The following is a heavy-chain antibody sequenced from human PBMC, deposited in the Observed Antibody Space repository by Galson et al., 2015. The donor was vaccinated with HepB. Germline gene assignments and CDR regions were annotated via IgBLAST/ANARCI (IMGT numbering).Heavy chain of an antibody. CDR3: ARGEAGSGGYYGSS. J-gene: IGHJ4*02. Sequence: SLRLSCAASGFTVSSNYMTWVRQPPGKGLDWVSVIYSGGSTYYADSVKGRFTIFRDNSKNTLYLQMNSLRPEDTAVYYCARGEAGSGGYYGSSWGQGTLVTVSS. D-gene: IGHD3-10*01. CDR1: GFTVSSNY. V-gene: IGHV3-66*02. CDR2: IYSGGST.